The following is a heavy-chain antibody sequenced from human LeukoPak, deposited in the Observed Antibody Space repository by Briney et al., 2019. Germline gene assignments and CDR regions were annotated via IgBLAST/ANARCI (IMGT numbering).Heavy chain of an antibody. Sequence: GGSLNLSGAASGLTFSSYAMSWFGQAPGKGLGWFSAISGSGGSTYYADSVKGRFTISRDNSKNTLYLQMNSLRAEDTAVYYCAKGDSSGYYYPLGYFDYWGQGTLVTVSS. D-gene: IGHD3-22*01. CDR1: GLTFSSYA. J-gene: IGHJ4*02. CDR2: ISGSGGST. CDR3: AKGDSSGYYYPLGYFDY. V-gene: IGHV3-23*01.